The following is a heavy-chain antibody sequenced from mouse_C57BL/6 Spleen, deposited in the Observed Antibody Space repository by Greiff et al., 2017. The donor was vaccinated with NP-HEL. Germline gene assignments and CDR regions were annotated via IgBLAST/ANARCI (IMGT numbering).Heavy chain of an antibody. CDR2: INPSNGGT. CDR3: AREGAYYSNYAGFAY. D-gene: IGHD2-5*01. V-gene: IGHV1-53*01. J-gene: IGHJ3*01. Sequence: QVQLQQPGTELVKPGASVKLSCKASGYTFTSYWMHWVKQRPGQGLEWIGNINPSNGGTNYNEKFKSKATLTVDKSSSTAYMQLSSLTSEDSAVYYCAREGAYYSNYAGFAYWGQGTLVTVSA. CDR1: GYTFTSYW.